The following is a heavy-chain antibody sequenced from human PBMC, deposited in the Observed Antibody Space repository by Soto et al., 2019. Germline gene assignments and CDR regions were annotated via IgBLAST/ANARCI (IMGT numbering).Heavy chain of an antibody. D-gene: IGHD2-15*01. Sequence: EVQLLESGGGLVQPGGSVRLSCAASGFTFSSYAMSWVRQSPGKGLEWVSGISASGYSTFYADSVKGRFTISRNNLKKTLYIHLNSLRANYTAVYYFTKALEELYLCHSWGQVSLVTAAS. CDR2: ISASGYST. CDR3: TKALEELYLCHS. V-gene: IGHV3-23*01. CDR1: GFTFSSYA. J-gene: IGHJ4*02.